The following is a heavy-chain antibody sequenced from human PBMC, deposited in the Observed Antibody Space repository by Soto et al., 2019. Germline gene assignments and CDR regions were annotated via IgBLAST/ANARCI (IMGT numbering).Heavy chain of an antibody. CDR3: ARRPDSWHDDGFVI. CDR2: ISGGTST. J-gene: IGHJ3*02. D-gene: IGHD3-3*01. CDR1: GFTISNYA. V-gene: IGHV3-23*01. Sequence: EVQLLESGGRLVQPGGSLRLSCAASGFTISNYAMTWVRQAPGKGLEWVSAISGGTSTYYADSVKGRFTISRDNSKNTLFMAMNRLRAEDTATYHWARRPDSWHDDGFVIWGQGTIVTVS.